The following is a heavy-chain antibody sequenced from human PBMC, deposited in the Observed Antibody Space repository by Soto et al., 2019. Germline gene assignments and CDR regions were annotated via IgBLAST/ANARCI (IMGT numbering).Heavy chain of an antibody. CDR2: ISGSGGST. D-gene: IGHD3-9*01. V-gene: IGHV3-23*01. Sequence: EVLLLESGGGLVQPGGSLRLSCAASGFTFSSYAMSWVRQAPGKGLEWVSAISGSGGSTYYADSVKGRFTISRDNSKNMLYLQMNSLRAEDTAVYYCASNKGPSGDILTGYIYWGQGTLVTVSS. CDR3: ASNKGPSGDILTGYIY. CDR1: GFTFSSYA. J-gene: IGHJ4*02.